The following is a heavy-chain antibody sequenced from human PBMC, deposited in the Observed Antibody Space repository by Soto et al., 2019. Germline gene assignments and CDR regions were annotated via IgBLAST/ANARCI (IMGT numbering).Heavy chain of an antibody. Sequence: PGGSLRLSCAASGFTFSSYAMAWVRQAPGKGLEWLSAISGSGGITSYSDSVKGRFTISRDNSKNTLYLQMSSLRAEDTAVYYCAKGASPEYYFDYWGQGTLVTVSS. V-gene: IGHV3-23*01. CDR2: ISGSGGIT. CDR1: GFTFSSYA. CDR3: AKGASPEYYFDY. J-gene: IGHJ4*02.